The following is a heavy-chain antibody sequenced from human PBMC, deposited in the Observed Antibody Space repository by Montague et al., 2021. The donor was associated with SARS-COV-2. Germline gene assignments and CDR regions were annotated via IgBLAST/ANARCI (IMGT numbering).Heavy chain of an antibody. V-gene: IGHV6-1*01. CDR2: TYYRSKWYN. CDR1: GDSVSSNSAA. CDR3: ARGGWGAPGTGRLFDY. D-gene: IGHD3-10*01. J-gene: IGHJ4*02. Sequence: CAISGDSVSSNSAAWNWIRQSSSRGLEWLGGTYYRSKWYNDYAVSVKSRITINPDTSKNQFSLQLNSVTPEDTAVYYCARGGWGAPGTGRLFDYWGQGTLVTVSS.